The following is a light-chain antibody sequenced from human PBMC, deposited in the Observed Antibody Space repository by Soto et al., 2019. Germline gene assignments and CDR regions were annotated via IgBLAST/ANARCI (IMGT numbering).Light chain of an antibody. CDR3: QQYHTSPLT. Sequence: EIVLTQSPGTLSLSPGERATFSCRASQSVSSSYIAWYQQKRGQAPRRLIYGASIRATGIPDRFSGSGSGKDFTLTISRLEPEDFALYYCQQYHTSPLTFGHGTKVEIK. CDR1: QSVSSSY. V-gene: IGKV3-20*01. CDR2: GAS. J-gene: IGKJ1*01.